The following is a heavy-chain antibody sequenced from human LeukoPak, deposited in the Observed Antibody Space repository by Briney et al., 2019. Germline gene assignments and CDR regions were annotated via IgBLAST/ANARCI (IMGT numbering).Heavy chain of an antibody. CDR3: AGVEVGVSLTYYYDSSGYPTI. CDR1: GYTFTSYG. Sequence: ASVKVSCKASGYTFTSYGISWVRQAPGQGLEWMGWISAYNGNTNYAQKLQGRVTMTTDTSTSTAYMELRSLRSDDTAVYYCAGVEVGVSLTYYYDSSGYPTIWGQGTMVTVSS. D-gene: IGHD3-22*01. V-gene: IGHV1-18*01. CDR2: ISAYNGNT. J-gene: IGHJ3*02.